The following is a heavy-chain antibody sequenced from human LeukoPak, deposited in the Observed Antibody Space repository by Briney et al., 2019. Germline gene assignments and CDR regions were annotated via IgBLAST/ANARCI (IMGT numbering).Heavy chain of an antibody. J-gene: IGHJ4*02. Sequence: GGSLRLSCAASGFTFSSYAMNWVRQAPGKGLEWVSVISKRGGTDYADSVKGRPTISRDNSKNTLYLEMNSLRAEDTAVYYCAREQPGGFDYWGQGTLVTVSS. CDR3: AREQPGGFDY. D-gene: IGHD3-16*01. CDR2: ISKRGGT. V-gene: IGHV3-23*01. CDR1: GFTFSSYA.